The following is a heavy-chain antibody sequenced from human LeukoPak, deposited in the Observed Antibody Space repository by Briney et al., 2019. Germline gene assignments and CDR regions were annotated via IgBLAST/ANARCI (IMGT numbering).Heavy chain of an antibody. Sequence: KPGRSQRLSCSASGFTFSAYTMHWVRQAPGKGLEWVAIVFYDGSNKYYADSVKGRFTISKDNSKNTLYLQMNSLALEDTAVYFCARSPSGYCTDTSCYNSYAHYHMDVWGKGTTVTVSS. V-gene: IGHV3-30-3*01. D-gene: IGHD2-2*02. J-gene: IGHJ6*03. CDR3: ARSPSGYCTDTSCYNSYAHYHMDV. CDR2: VFYDGSNK. CDR1: GFTFSAYT.